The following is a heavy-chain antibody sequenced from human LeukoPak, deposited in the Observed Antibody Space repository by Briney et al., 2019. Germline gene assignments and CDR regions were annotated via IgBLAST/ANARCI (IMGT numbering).Heavy chain of an antibody. D-gene: IGHD5-18*01. CDR1: GGSISSYY. V-gene: IGHV4-59*01. J-gene: IGHJ4*02. CDR3: ARGDVDTAMVDY. Sequence: SETLSLTCTVSGGSISSYYWSWIRQPPGKGLEWIGYIYYSGSTNYNPSLKSRVTISVDTSKNQFSLKLSSVTAADTAVYYCARGDVDTAMVDYWGQGTLVTVSS. CDR2: IYYSGST.